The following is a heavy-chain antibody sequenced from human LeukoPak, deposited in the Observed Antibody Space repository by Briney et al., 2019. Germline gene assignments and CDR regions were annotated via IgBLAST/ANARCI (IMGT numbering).Heavy chain of an antibody. D-gene: IGHD2-2*01. CDR1: GFTFSSYE. CDR2: ISSSGSTI. Sequence: HPGGSLRLSCAASGFTFSSYEMNWVRQAPGKGLEWVSYISSSGSTIYYADSVKGRFTISRDNAKNSLYLQMNSLRAEDTAVYYCARDPPGYCSSTSCYYFDYWGQGTLVTVSS. V-gene: IGHV3-48*03. CDR3: ARDPPGYCSSTSCYYFDY. J-gene: IGHJ4*02.